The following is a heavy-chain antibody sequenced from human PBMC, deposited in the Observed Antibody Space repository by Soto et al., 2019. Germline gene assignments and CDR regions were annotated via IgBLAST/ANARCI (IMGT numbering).Heavy chain of an antibody. Sequence: QITLKESGPTLVKPTQTLTLTCTFSGFSLSTSGVGVAWIRQPPRKALEWLALIFCYDDKRYSPSLKNRLTTPQDTSQNPVVPTMTDIGPLNTAPYYCAHSPPIDTLTGTLNYFDKWGQGTMVTVSS. CDR1: GFSLSTSGVG. D-gene: IGHD3-9*01. V-gene: IGHV2-5*01. CDR3: AHSPPIDTLTGTLNYFDK. CDR2: IFCYDDK. J-gene: IGHJ4*02.